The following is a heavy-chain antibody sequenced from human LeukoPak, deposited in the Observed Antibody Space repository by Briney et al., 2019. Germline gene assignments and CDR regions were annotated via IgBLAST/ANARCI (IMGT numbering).Heavy chain of an antibody. CDR3: VVAVAGRAHWYFDL. V-gene: IGHV4-39*07. J-gene: IGHJ2*01. Sequence: SETLSLTCTVSGGSISSSSYYWGWIRQPPGKGLEWIGSIYYSGSTYYNLSLKSRVTISVDTSKNQFSLKLSSVTAADTAVYYCVVAVAGRAHWYFDLWGRGTLVTVSS. D-gene: IGHD6-19*01. CDR2: IYYSGST. CDR1: GGSISSSSYY.